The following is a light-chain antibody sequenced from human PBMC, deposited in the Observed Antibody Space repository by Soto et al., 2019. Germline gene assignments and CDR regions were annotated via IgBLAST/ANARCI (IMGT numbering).Light chain of an antibody. Sequence: QSALTQPASVSGSPGQSITISCSGTSRDIGAYNLVSWYQQPPGKAPKLLIYEVRNRPSGISYRFSGSKSGTTASLTISSLLPEDEADYYTSRSTLVFGGGTKLTVL. V-gene: IGLV2-14*01. J-gene: IGLJ2*01. CDR3: SRSTLV. CDR2: EVR. CDR1: SRDIGAYNL.